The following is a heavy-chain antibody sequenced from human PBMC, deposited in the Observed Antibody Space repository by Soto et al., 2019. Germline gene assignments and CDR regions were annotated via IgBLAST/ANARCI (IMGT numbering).Heavy chain of an antibody. D-gene: IGHD6-6*01. V-gene: IGHV3-23*01. Sequence: GGSLRLSCAASGFTFSSHAMSWVRQAPGKGLEWVSAISGSGGSTYYADSVKGRFTISRDNSKNTLYLQMNSLRAEDTAVYYCAKDRVSSIAARRVPNWFDPWGQGTLVTVSS. CDR1: GFTFSSHA. J-gene: IGHJ5*02. CDR3: AKDRVSSIAARRVPNWFDP. CDR2: ISGSGGST.